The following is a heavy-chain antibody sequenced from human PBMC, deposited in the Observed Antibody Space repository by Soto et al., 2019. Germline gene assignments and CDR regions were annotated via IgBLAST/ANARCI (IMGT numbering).Heavy chain of an antibody. CDR3: VRVGLNSNYDFDY. D-gene: IGHD4-4*01. J-gene: IGHJ4*02. V-gene: IGHV1-2*02. Sequence: VASVKVSCKASGYTFNSYYIHWVRQAPGQGLEWMGWINPNSDVTGYAQSFQDRVTMTRDMSITTAYMDLTRLRSDDTAVYYCVRVGLNSNYDFDYWGQGTLVTVSS. CDR2: INPNSDVT. CDR1: GYTFNSYY.